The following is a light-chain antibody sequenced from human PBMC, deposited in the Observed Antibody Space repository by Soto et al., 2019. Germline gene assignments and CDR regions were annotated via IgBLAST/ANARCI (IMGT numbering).Light chain of an antibody. J-gene: IGKJ2*01. CDR3: RQYGTSRDST. CDR1: QSVRSSH. Sequence: EIVLSQSLGTLSLSPGERATLSCRTSQSVRSSHLAWYQQKPGQAPRLLIYGASTRATGIPDRFTGSGSGTDFTLTISSLEPEDFAVYYCRQYGTSRDSTFGQGTKVDIK. V-gene: IGKV3-20*01. CDR2: GAS.